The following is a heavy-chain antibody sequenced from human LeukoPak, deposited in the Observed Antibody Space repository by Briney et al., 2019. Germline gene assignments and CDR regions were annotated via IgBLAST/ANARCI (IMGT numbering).Heavy chain of an antibody. D-gene: IGHD3-10*01. CDR3: ARGLYIGSGSYTTQYYGMDV. V-gene: IGHV4-34*01. Sequence: SETLSLTCAVYGGSFSGYYWSWIRQPPGKGLEWIGEINHSGSTNYSPSLKSRVTISVDTSKNQFSLKLSSVTAADTAVYYCARGLYIGSGSYTTQYYGMDVWGQGTTVTVSS. J-gene: IGHJ6*02. CDR2: INHSGST. CDR1: GGSFSGYY.